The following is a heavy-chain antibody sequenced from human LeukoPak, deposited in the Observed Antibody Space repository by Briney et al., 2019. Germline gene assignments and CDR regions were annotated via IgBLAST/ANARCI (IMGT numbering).Heavy chain of an antibody. CDR2: ISGSFIGT. J-gene: IGHJ4*02. V-gene: IGHV3-23*01. D-gene: IGHD6-19*01. CDR3: ARELIAVAGAFDY. CDR1: GFTFSSYA. Sequence: GGSLRLSCAASGFTFSSYAMSWVRQAPGKGLEWVSSISGSFIGTYYADSVKGRFTISRDNSKNSLYLQMNSLRAEDTAVYYCARELIAVAGAFDYWGQGTLVTVSS.